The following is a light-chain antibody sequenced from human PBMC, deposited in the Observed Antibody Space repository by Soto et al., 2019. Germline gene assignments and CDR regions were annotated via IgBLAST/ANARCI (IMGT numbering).Light chain of an antibody. CDR1: QSVSSS. J-gene: IGKJ4*01. CDR2: DAS. CDR3: QQRRNWPLT. Sequence: EIVLTQSPATLSLSPGERATLSCRASQSVSSSLAWYQQKPGQTPRLLIYDASNRATGIPARFSGGGSGTDFTLAISSLEPEDFAVYYCQQRRNWPLTFGGGSKVETK. V-gene: IGKV3-11*01.